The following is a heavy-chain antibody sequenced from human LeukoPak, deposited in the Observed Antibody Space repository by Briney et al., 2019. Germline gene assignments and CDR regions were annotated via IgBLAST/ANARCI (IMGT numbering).Heavy chain of an antibody. CDR3: ARSYYDSSGYHDAFDI. V-gene: IGHV4-31*03. J-gene: IGHJ3*02. Sequence: PSQTLSLTCTVSGGSISRGGYCWSWIRQHPGKGLEWIGYIYYSGSTYYNPSLKSRVTISVDTSKNQFSLKLSSVTAADTAVYYCARSYYDSSGYHDAFDIWGQGTMGTVSS. D-gene: IGHD3-22*01. CDR2: IYYSGST. CDR1: GGSISRGGYC.